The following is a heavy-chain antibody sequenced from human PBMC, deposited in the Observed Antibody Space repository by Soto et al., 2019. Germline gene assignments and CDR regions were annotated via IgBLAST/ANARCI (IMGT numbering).Heavy chain of an antibody. D-gene: IGHD6-19*01. CDR3: AKASSGWYFGDGYYFDY. J-gene: IGHJ4*02. CDR2: ISGSGGST. Sequence: GSLRLSCAASGFTFSSYAMSWVRQAPGKGLEWVSAISGSGGSTYYADSVKGRFTISRDNSKNTLYLQMNSLRAEDTAVYYCAKASSGWYFGDGYYFDYWGQGTLVTVSS. V-gene: IGHV3-23*01. CDR1: GFTFSSYA.